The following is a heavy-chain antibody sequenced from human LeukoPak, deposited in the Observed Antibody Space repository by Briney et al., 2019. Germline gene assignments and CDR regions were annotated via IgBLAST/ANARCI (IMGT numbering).Heavy chain of an antibody. CDR2: IKSKTDGGTT. J-gene: IGHJ3*02. Sequence: GGSLRLSCAASGFTFSNAWMSWVRQAPGKGLEWDGRIKSKTDGGTTDYAAPVKGRFTISRDDSKNTLYLQMNSLKTEDTAVYYCTTYSSGIWGQGTMVTVSS. V-gene: IGHV3-15*01. D-gene: IGHD6-19*01. CDR1: GFTFSNAW. CDR3: TTYSSGI.